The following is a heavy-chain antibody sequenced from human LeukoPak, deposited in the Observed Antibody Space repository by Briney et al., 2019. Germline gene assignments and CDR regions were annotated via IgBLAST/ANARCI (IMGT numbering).Heavy chain of an antibody. CDR2: INHSGST. D-gene: IGHD2-2*01. J-gene: IGHJ6*03. CDR3: ARGRAVVPATPSYYMDV. Sequence: SETLSLTCAVYGGSFSGYYWSWIRQPPGKGLEWIGEINHSGSTNYNPSLKSRVTISVDTSKNQFSLKLSSVTAADTAVYYCARGRAVVPATPSYYMDVWGKGTTVTVSS. V-gene: IGHV4-34*01. CDR1: GGSFSGYY.